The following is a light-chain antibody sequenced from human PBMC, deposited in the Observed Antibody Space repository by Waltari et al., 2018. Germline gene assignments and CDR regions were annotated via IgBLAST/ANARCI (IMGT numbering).Light chain of an antibody. Sequence: EVVMTQSPAALSVSPGERVTLSCKASQNIDNNLAWYQQKPGQSPRLLIYGASTRATGVPARFSGSGSGTAFTLTISSLQSEDCAVFYCQQYNRWPPLTFGGGTKVEIK. CDR3: QQYNRWPPLT. V-gene: IGKV3-15*01. J-gene: IGKJ4*01. CDR2: GAS. CDR1: QNIDNN.